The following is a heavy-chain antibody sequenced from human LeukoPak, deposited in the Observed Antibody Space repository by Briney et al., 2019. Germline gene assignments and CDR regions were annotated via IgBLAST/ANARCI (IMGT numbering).Heavy chain of an antibody. D-gene: IGHD1-26*01. V-gene: IGHV3-15*01. Sequence: GGSLRLSCAASGFTFINAWMAWVRQAPGKGLEWVGRIKAKPHGGTTDYAAPVKGRFTISRDDSKNTLYLQMNSLRVEDTAVYYCARDPYSGSYGDYYYYYMDVWGKGTTVTISS. J-gene: IGHJ6*03. CDR2: IKAKPHGGTT. CDR3: ARDPYSGSYGDYYYYYMDV. CDR1: GFTFINAW.